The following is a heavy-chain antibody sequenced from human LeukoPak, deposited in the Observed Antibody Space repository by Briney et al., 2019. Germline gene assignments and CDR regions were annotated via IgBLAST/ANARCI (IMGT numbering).Heavy chain of an antibody. J-gene: IGHJ6*03. V-gene: IGHV3-23*01. D-gene: IGHD4-11*01. CDR1: AFTFSNYA. CDR2: ISGSGGST. Sequence: GGSLRLSCAASAFTFSNYAMSWVRQAPGKGLEWVSDISGSGGSTYYADSVKGRFTISRDNSKNTLYLQMNGLRAEDTAVYYCAKRGDDYTTYYYMDVWGKGTTVIVS. CDR3: AKRGDDYTTYYYMDV.